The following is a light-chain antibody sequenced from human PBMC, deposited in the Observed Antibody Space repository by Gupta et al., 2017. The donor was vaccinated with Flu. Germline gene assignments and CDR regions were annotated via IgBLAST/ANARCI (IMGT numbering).Light chain of an antibody. V-gene: IGLV2-14*01. CDR2: EVS. CDR3: SSDTSSSNLV. J-gene: IGLJ2*01. CDR1: SSDVGGYNY. Sequence: SITISCTGTSSDVGGYNYVSWYQQHPGKAPKLMIYEVSNRPAGVSNRFSDSKSGNTASLTISGLQAEDEADYYCSSDTSSSNLVFGGGTKLTVL.